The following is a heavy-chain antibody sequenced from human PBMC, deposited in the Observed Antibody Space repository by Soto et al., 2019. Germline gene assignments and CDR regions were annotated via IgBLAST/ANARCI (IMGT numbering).Heavy chain of an antibody. CDR1: GFTFSTYH. D-gene: IGHD4-17*01. CDR2: IHSGGSRI. Sequence: EVQLVESGVGLVQPGGSLILSCAASGFTFSTYHMNWVREAPGKGLEWVSYIHSGGSRIYYADSVKGRFTISRDNAKNSLYLQMNSLRAEDTAVYYCARDGSTVTTNYHYAMVVWGQGTTVTVSS. J-gene: IGHJ6*02. CDR3: ARDGSTVTTNYHYAMVV. V-gene: IGHV3-48*03.